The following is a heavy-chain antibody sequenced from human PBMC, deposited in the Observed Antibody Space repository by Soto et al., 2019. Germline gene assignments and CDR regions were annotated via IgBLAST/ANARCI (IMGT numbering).Heavy chain of an antibody. CDR2: TYYRSKWIH. CDR3: AGVVWLRGMDV. CDR1: GDSVSSSSAA. V-gene: IGHV6-1*01. D-gene: IGHD3-16*01. J-gene: IGHJ6*02. Sequence: SQTLSLTCDISGDSVSSSSAAWNWIRQSPSRGLEWLGRTYYRSKWIHEYTVSMESRITINPDTSKNQFSLHIYSVTPEDTAVYYCAGVVWLRGMDVWGQGTQVAVS.